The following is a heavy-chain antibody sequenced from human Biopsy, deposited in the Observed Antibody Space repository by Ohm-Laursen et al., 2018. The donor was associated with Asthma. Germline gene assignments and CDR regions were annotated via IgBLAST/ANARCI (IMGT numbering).Heavy chain of an antibody. V-gene: IGHV3-23*01. Sequence: GSLRLSCTASGFTFSSYAMSWVRQAPGKGLEWVSAISGSGGSTYYADSVNGRFTISRDNSKNTLYLQMNSLRAEDTAVYYCAKDKRYSGSYFDYWGQGTLVTVSS. J-gene: IGHJ4*02. CDR1: GFTFSSYA. D-gene: IGHD1-26*01. CDR2: ISGSGGST. CDR3: AKDKRYSGSYFDY.